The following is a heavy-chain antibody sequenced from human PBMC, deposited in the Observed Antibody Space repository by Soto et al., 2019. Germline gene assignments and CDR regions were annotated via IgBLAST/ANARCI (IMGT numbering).Heavy chain of an antibody. CDR3: ARDLGYYGSGSPDDNWFDP. V-gene: IGHV1-18*01. J-gene: IGHJ5*02. D-gene: IGHD3-10*01. Sequence: GASVKVSCKASGYTFTSYGISWVRQAPGQGLDWMGWISAYNGNTNYAQKLQGRVTMTTDTSTSTAYMELRSLRSDDTAVYYCARDLGYYGSGSPDDNWFDPWGQGTLVTVSS. CDR2: ISAYNGNT. CDR1: GYTFTSYG.